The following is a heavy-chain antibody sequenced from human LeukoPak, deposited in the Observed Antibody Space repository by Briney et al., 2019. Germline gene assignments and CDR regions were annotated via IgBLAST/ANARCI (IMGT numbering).Heavy chain of an antibody. Sequence: PSETLSLTCTVSGGSISSYYWSWIRQPPGKGLEWIGYIYYSGSTNYNPSLKSRVTISVDTSKNQFSLKLSSVTAADTAVYYCARGKIYYDRKYFQHWGQGTLVTVSS. CDR3: ARGKIYYDRKYFQH. D-gene: IGHD3-10*02. J-gene: IGHJ1*01. V-gene: IGHV4-59*12. CDR1: GGSISSYY. CDR2: IYYSGST.